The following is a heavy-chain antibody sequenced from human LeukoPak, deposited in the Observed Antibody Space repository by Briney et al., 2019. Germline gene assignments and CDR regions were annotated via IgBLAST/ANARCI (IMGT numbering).Heavy chain of an antibody. Sequence: ASVKVSCKASGYTFTSYYMHWVRQAPGQGLDWMGIINPSGGSTSYAQKFQGRVTMTRDMSTSTVYMELSSLRSEDTAVYYCAIVRGGGSYSLDYWGQGTLVTVSS. V-gene: IGHV1-46*01. CDR1: GYTFTSYY. CDR2: INPSGGST. CDR3: AIVRGGGSYSLDY. J-gene: IGHJ4*02. D-gene: IGHD1-26*01.